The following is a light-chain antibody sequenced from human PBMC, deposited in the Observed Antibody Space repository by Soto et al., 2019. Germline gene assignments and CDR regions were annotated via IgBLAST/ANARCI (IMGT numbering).Light chain of an antibody. CDR1: QSVSSY. CDR2: DAS. V-gene: IGKV3-11*01. Sequence: EIVLTQSPATLSLSPGXRATLSCRASQSVSSYLAWYQQKPGQAPRLLIYDASNRATGIPARFSGSGSGTDFTLTISSLEPEDFAVYYCQQRSNWPQLTFGGGTKVDIK. J-gene: IGKJ4*01. CDR3: QQRSNWPQLT.